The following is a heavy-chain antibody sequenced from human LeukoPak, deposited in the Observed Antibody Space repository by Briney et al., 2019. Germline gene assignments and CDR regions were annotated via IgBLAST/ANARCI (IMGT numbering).Heavy chain of an antibody. J-gene: IGHJ4*02. D-gene: IGHD3-3*01. CDR2: IIPIFGTA. Sequence: SVKVSCKAPGGTFSSYAISWVRQAPGQGLEWMGRIIPIFGTANYAQKFQGRVTITTDESTSTAYMELSSLRSEDTAVYYCARTRNGDFWSGYQTFDYWGQGTLVTVSS. CDR3: ARTRNGDFWSGYQTFDY. V-gene: IGHV1-69*05. CDR1: GGTFSSYA.